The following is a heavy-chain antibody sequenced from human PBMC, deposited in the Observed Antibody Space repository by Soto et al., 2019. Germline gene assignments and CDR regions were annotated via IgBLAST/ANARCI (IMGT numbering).Heavy chain of an antibody. V-gene: IGHV3-66*01. D-gene: IGHD6-19*01. CDR3: ARGISSAWYGLY. CDR2: IYSGGST. CDR1: GFKVSSNG. J-gene: IGHJ4*02. Sequence: GGSLRVSCAAAGFKVSSNGGSWVRQAPGKGLEWVSLIYSGGSTYYADSVKGRFTISRDNSKNTLFLQMNSLRAEDTAFYFCARGISSAWYGLYWGQGTLVTVSS.